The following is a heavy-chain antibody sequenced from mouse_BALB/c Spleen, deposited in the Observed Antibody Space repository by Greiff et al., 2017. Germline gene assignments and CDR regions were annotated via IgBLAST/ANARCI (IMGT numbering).Heavy chain of an antibody. V-gene: IGHV3-2*02. CDR2: ISYSGST. CDR1: GYSITSDYA. J-gene: IGHJ4*01. Sequence: ESGPGLVKPSQSLSLTCTVTGYSITSDYAWNWIRQFPGNKLEWMGYISYSGSTSYNPSLKSRISITRDTSKNQFFLQLNSVTTEDTATYYCAREDSSRAMDYWGQGTSVTVSS. CDR3: AREDSSRAMDY.